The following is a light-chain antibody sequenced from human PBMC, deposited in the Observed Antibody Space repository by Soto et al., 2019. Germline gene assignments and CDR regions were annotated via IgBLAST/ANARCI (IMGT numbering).Light chain of an antibody. CDR1: QSISNW. Sequence: DIHMTQSPSTLPASVGDRVTITCRASQSISNWLAWYQQKPGKAPNLLIYDASSLQGGVPSRFSGSGFGTEFTLTISSLQPGDFATYYCQQYSSRSTFGQGTKVDIK. CDR3: QQYSSRST. V-gene: IGKV1-5*01. J-gene: IGKJ1*01. CDR2: DAS.